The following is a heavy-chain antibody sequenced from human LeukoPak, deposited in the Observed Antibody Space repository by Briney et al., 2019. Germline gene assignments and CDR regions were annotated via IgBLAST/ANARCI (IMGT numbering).Heavy chain of an antibody. V-gene: IGHV3-21*01. D-gene: IGHD3-10*01. CDR2: ISSSSGYI. J-gene: IGHJ6*03. Sequence: GGSLRLSCAASGFTFSSYNMNWVRQAPGKGLEWVSSISSSSGYIYYADSLKGRFTISRDNAKSSLYLQMNSLRAEDTAVYYCAKDQRMVRGVIGEPYYYYYYMDVWGKGTTVTVSS. CDR3: AKDQRMVRGVIGEPYYYYYYMDV. CDR1: GFTFSSYN.